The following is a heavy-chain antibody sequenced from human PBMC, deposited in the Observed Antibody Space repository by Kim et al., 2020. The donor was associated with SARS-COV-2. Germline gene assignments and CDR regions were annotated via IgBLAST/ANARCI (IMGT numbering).Heavy chain of an antibody. J-gene: IGHJ6*02. CDR3: SRDVVMDV. D-gene: IGHD2-2*01. Sequence: GGSLRLSCTASGFSFGDYSMSWFRQAPGKGLEWVGFIRSKGYGGATEYAASVRGRFTISRDDSNRIAYLEMDSLKTEDTAVYYCSRDVVMDVWGQGTTVTVSS. CDR2: IRSKGYGGAT. CDR1: GFSFGDYS. V-gene: IGHV3-49*03.